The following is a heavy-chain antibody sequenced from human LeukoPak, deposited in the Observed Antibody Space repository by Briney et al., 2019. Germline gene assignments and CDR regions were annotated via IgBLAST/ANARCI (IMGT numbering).Heavy chain of an antibody. CDR1: GFTFSSYA. D-gene: IGHD6-19*01. J-gene: IGHJ4*02. Sequence: GGSLRLSCAASGFTFSSYAMHWVRQAPGKGLEWVAVISYDGSNKYYADSVEGRFTISRDNSKNTLYLQMNSLRAEDTAVYYCARARGWQWLVGGYFDYWGQGTLVTVSS. V-gene: IGHV3-30-3*01. CDR2: ISYDGSNK. CDR3: ARARGWQWLVGGYFDY.